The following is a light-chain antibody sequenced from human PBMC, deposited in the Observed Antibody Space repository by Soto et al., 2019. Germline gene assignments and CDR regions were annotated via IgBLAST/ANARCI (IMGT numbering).Light chain of an antibody. J-gene: IGLJ2*01. CDR3: SSYAGSKGV. Sequence: QSALTQPPSASGSPGQSVTISCTGTSSDVGGYNYVSWYQQHPGKAPTLMIYEVSKRPSGVPDRFSGSKSGNTASLTVSGLQAEDEADYYCSSYAGSKGVLGGGTKLTVL. CDR2: EVS. CDR1: SSDVGGYNY. V-gene: IGLV2-8*01.